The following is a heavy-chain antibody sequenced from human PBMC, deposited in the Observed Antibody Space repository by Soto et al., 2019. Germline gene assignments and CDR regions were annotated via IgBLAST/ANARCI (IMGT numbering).Heavy chain of an antibody. Sequence: PGESLKISCHVSGYRFTIYCLTLVRQVPGKGLECLGRIEPRDSYTNYSPSFQGHVTISVDKSINTAYLQWNSLKASDTAIYYCARVGATTLHYFDSWGQGTLVTVSS. CDR2: IEPRDSYT. D-gene: IGHD1-26*01. CDR1: GYRFTIYC. V-gene: IGHV5-10-1*01. CDR3: ARVGATTLHYFDS. J-gene: IGHJ4*02.